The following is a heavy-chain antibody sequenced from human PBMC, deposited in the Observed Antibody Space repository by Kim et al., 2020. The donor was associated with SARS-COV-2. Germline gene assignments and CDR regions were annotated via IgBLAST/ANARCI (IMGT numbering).Heavy chain of an antibody. Sequence: GGSLRLSCTASGFSFSYYAMNWVRQAPGKGLEWVAAIRWSGDSTYYADSVKGRFTISRDNSENTLSLQMDSLRADDPAVYYCAKDRSGYSYGYGSPYYY. CDR3: AKDRSGYSYGYGSPYYY. J-gene: IGHJ6*01. V-gene: IGHV3-23*01. CDR1: GFSFSYYA. CDR2: IRWSGDST. D-gene: IGHD5-18*01.